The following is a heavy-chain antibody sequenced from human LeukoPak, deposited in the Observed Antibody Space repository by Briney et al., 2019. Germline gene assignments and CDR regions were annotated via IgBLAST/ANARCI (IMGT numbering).Heavy chain of an antibody. CDR1: GFTFSSYG. CDR2: IWYDGSNK. CDR3: AREARGYSYGNHLEYYGMDV. J-gene: IGHJ6*02. Sequence: GGSLRLSCAASGFTFSSYGMHWVRQAPGKGLEWVAVIWYDGSNKYYADSVKGRFTISRDNSKNTLYLQMNSLRAEDTAVYYCAREARGYSYGNHLEYYGMDVWGQGTTVTVSS. V-gene: IGHV3-33*01. D-gene: IGHD5-18*01.